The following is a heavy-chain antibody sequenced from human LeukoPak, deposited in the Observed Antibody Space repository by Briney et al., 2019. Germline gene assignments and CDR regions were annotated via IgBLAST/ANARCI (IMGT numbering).Heavy chain of an antibody. CDR3: AKGAPWDSYGPYYYYGMDV. D-gene: IGHD5-18*01. Sequence: PGGSLRLSCAASGFTFSSYAMSWVRQAPGKGLEWVSAISGSGGSTYYADSVKGRFTISRDNSKNTLYLQMNSLRAEDTAVYYCAKGAPWDSYGPYYYYGMDVWGQGTTVTVSS. CDR1: GFTFSSYA. J-gene: IGHJ6*02. V-gene: IGHV3-23*01. CDR2: ISGSGGST.